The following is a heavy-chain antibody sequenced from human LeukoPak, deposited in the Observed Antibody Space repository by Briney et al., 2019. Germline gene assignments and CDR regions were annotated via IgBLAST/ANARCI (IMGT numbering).Heavy chain of an antibody. CDR3: AIGGGAVVVPAADPFPFDP. CDR2: IDPSDSYT. CDR1: GYSFTSYW. V-gene: IGHV5-10-1*01. Sequence: GESLKISCKGSGYSFTSYWISWVRQMPGKGLEWMGRIDPSDSYTNYSPSFQGHVTISADKSISTAYLQWSSLKASDTAMYYCAIGGGAVVVPAADPFPFDPWGQGTLVTVSS. D-gene: IGHD2-2*01. J-gene: IGHJ5*02.